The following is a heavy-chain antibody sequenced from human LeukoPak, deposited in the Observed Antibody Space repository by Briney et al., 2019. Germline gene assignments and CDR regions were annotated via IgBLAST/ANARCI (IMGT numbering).Heavy chain of an antibody. CDR3: ARYVDHFDF. V-gene: IGHV3-11*01. Sequence: GGSLRLSCAASGFGVSVNYMSWVRQAPGKGLEWLSHISGSGGMLYYPDSVKGRFTISRDNAKNSLFLEMNSLSAEDTAVYYCARYVDHFDFWGQGTLVTVSS. D-gene: IGHD3-16*01. CDR1: GFGVSVNY. J-gene: IGHJ4*02. CDR2: ISGSGGML.